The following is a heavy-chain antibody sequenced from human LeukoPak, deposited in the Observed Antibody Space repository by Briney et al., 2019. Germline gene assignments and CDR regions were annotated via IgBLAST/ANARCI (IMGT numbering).Heavy chain of an antibody. D-gene: IGHD6-13*01. CDR3: ARARDSIAATVFDY. J-gene: IGHJ4*02. CDR1: GGSISSYY. Sequence: PSETLSLTCTVSGGSISSYYWSWIRQPPGKGLEWIGYIYYSGSTNYNPSLKSRVTISVDTSKNQFSLKLSSVTAADTAVYYCARARDSIAATVFDYWGQGTLVTVSS. V-gene: IGHV4-59*01. CDR2: IYYSGST.